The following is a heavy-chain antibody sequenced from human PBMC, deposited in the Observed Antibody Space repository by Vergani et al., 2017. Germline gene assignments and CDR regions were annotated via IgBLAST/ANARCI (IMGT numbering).Heavy chain of an antibody. Sequence: QVQLVESGGGLVKPGGSLRLSCAASGFTFSDYYMSWIRQAPGKGLEWVSYISSSGSTIYYADSVKGRFTISRDNAKNSLYLQMNSLRAEDTAVYDCAREAAISAIFGQERPRRFDYWGQGTLVTVSS. J-gene: IGHJ4*02. CDR3: AREAAISAIFGQERPRRFDY. CDR1: GFTFSDYY. D-gene: IGHD3-3*01. V-gene: IGHV3-11*01. CDR2: ISSSGSTI.